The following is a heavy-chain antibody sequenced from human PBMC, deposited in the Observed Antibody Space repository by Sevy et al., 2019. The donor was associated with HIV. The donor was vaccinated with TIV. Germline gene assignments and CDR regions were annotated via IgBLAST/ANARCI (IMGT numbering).Heavy chain of an antibody. V-gene: IGHV3-30*18. CDR3: AKDFTGYNGMDV. CDR1: GIIFTSSG. CDR2: ISYHGRDK. D-gene: IGHD3-9*01. J-gene: IGHJ6*02. Sequence: GGSLRLSCVVSGIIFTSSGMHWVRQAPGKGLEWVAVISYHGRDKFYADSEKGRFTISRDNSKNILYLQMNGLRIQDTAVYYCAKDFTGYNGMDVWGQGTMVTVSS.